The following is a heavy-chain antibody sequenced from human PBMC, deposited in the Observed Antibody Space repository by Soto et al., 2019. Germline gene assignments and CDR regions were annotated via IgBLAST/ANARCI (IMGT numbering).Heavy chain of an antibody. CDR3: AKDMFSSSSAATFDY. CDR2: ISSQSGSI. D-gene: IGHD6-6*01. CDR1: GFIFDDYA. J-gene: IGHJ4*02. V-gene: IGHV3-9*01. Sequence: EVQLVESGGGLAQPGRSLRLSCAASGFIFDDYAMHWVRQAPGKGLEWVSGISSQSGSIRYADSVKGRFTISRDNAKNSLYLQMNSLRVEDTALYYCAKDMFSSSSAATFDYWGQGILVTVSS.